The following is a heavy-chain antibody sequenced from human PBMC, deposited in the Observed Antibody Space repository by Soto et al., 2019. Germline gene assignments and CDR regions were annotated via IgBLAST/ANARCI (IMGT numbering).Heavy chain of an antibody. J-gene: IGHJ6*02. V-gene: IGHV4-59*01. D-gene: IGHD6-13*01. CDR3: ARENYMYSSSGFYYYDMDV. CDR1: GDSINSYH. Sequence: SETLSLTCTVSGDSINSYHWSWIRQPPGKGLEWIGYIYYSGSTNYNPSLKSRATISVDMSKNQFSLELSSVTAADTAVYYCARENYMYSSSGFYYYDMDVRGQRTTVTVSS. CDR2: IYYSGST.